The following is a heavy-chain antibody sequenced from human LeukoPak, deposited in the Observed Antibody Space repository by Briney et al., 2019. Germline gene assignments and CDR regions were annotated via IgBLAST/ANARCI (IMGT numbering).Heavy chain of an antibody. CDR3: AKASGYSYGKYFFDS. V-gene: IGHV3-23*01. Sequence: GGTLRLSCAASGFTFSSYGMSWVRQAPGKGLEWVSSIIASGDYTYYADSVKGRFTISRDNSKNTVYVQMNSLRAEDTAIYYCAKASGYSYGKYFFDSWGQGILVTVSS. J-gene: IGHJ4*02. CDR1: GFTFSSYG. D-gene: IGHD5-18*01. CDR2: IIASGDYT.